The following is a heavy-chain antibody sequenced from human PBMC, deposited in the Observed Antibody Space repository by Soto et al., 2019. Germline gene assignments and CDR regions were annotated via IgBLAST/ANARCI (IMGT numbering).Heavy chain of an antibody. CDR2: ISAYNGNT. Sequence: QVQLVQSGAEVKKPGASVKVSCKASGYSFTSYGISWVRQAPGQGLEWMGWISAYNGNTNYAQKLQGRVTMTTDTSTSTAYMELRSVRSDDTAVYYGARDLGYYGSGSYYIGGPNFDYWGQGTLVTVSS. J-gene: IGHJ4*02. CDR1: GYSFTSYG. D-gene: IGHD3-10*01. V-gene: IGHV1-18*01. CDR3: ARDLGYYGSGSYYIGGPNFDY.